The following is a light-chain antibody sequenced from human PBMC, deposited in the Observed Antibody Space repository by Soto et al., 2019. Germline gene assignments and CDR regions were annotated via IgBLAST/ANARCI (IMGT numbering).Light chain of an antibody. CDR2: GAS. Sequence: EIVLTQSPGTLSLSPGERATLSCRASQSVSSSYLAWYQQKPGQAPRLLIYGASSRATGIPDRFSGSGSGKDFTLTISRLEPEDCAVYYCQQYGSSSITFGQGTRLEIK. J-gene: IGKJ5*01. V-gene: IGKV3-20*01. CDR1: QSVSSSY. CDR3: QQYGSSSIT.